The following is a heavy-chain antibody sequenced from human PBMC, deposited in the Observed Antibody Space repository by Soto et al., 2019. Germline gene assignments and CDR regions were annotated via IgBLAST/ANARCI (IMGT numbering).Heavy chain of an antibody. J-gene: IGHJ4*02. V-gene: IGHV3-30*18. Sequence: QVQLVESGGGVVQPGRSLRLSCAASGFTFSSYGMHWVHQAPGKGLEWVAVISYDGSNKYYADSVKGRFTISRDNSKNTLYLQMNSLRAEDTAVYYCAKVSWSGYSYGTPAFDYWGQGTLVTVSS. D-gene: IGHD5-18*01. CDR1: GFTFSSYG. CDR3: AKVSWSGYSYGTPAFDY. CDR2: ISYDGSNK.